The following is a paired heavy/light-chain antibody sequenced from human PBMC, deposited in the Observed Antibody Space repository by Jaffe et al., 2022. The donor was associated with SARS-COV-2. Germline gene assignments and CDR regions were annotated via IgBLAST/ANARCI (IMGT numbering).Heavy chain of an antibody. J-gene: IGHJ4*02. V-gene: IGHV3-23*04. CDR1: GVTFTNYV. Sequence: EVQLVESGGGLVQPGGSLRLSCAASGVTFTNYVMTWVRQAPGKGLEWVSVISGSGGSTYYADSVKGRFTISRDNSKNTLYLQMDSLRADDTAVYYCATRLGATIRHYFDFWGQGTLVTVSS. CDR3: ATRLGATIRHYFDF. D-gene: IGHD5-12*01. CDR2: ISGSGGST.
Light chain of an antibody. V-gene: IGKV3-11*01. CDR2: DAS. Sequence: EIVLTQSPATLSLSPGERATVSCRASQSVNSYLAWYQQKPGQAPRLLIYDASNRATGIPARFGGSGSGTDFTLTISSLEPEDFAIYYCQQRSNWPITFGQGTRLEIK. CDR3: QQRSNWPIT. J-gene: IGKJ5*01. CDR1: QSVNSY.